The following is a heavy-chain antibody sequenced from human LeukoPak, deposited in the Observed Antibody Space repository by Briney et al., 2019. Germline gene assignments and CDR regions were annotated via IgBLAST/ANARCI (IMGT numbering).Heavy chain of an antibody. V-gene: IGHV4-59*08. Sequence: PSETLSLTCTVSGGSISSYYWSWIRQPPGKGLEWIGYIYYSGSTNYNPSLKSRVTISVDTSKNQFSLKLSSVTAADTAVYYCARHWVEMATLAYMSDAFDIWGQGTMVTVSS. D-gene: IGHD5-24*01. CDR3: ARHWVEMATLAYMSDAFDI. CDR1: GGSISSYY. CDR2: IYYSGST. J-gene: IGHJ3*02.